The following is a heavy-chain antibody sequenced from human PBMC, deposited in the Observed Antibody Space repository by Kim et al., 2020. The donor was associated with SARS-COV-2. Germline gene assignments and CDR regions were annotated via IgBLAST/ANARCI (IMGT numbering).Heavy chain of an antibody. Sequence: SETLSLTCTVSGGSISSGDYYWSWIRQPPGKGLEWIGYIYYSGSTYYNPSLKSRVTISVDTSKNQFSLKLSSVTAADTAVYYCARRLLWFGELFDYWGQGTLVTVSS. J-gene: IGHJ4*02. CDR2: IYYSGST. V-gene: IGHV4-30-4*01. D-gene: IGHD3-10*01. CDR1: GGSISSGDYY. CDR3: ARRLLWFGELFDY.